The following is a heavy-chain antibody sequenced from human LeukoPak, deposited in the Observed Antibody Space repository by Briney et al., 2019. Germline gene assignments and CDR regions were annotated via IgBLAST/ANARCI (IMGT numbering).Heavy chain of an antibody. CDR3: TRAASYCSSTSCYRGYYYYGMDV. V-gene: IGHV3-49*04. J-gene: IGHJ6*02. CDR2: IRSKAYGGTT. CDR1: GFTFGDYA. Sequence: GRSLRLSCTASGFTFGDYAMSWVRQAPGKGLEWVGFIRSKAYGGTTEYAASVKGRFTISRDDSKSIAYLQMNSLKTEDIAVYYCTRAASYCSSTSCYRGYYYYGMDVWGQGTTVTVSS. D-gene: IGHD2-2*02.